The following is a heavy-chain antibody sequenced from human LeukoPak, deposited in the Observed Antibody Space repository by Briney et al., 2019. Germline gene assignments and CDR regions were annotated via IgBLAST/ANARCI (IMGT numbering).Heavy chain of an antibody. D-gene: IGHD3-3*01. CDR2: IYYSGST. J-gene: IGHJ4*02. V-gene: IGHV4-59*01. CDR3: ARGWSREYYDSWSGYPDPIVFDY. Sequence: SETLSLTCTVSGGSISSYYWSWIRQPPGKGLEWIGYIYYSGSTNYNPSLKSRVTISVDTSKNQFSLKLSSVTAADTAVYYCARGWSREYYDSWSGYPDPIVFDYWGQGTLVTVSS. CDR1: GGSISSYY.